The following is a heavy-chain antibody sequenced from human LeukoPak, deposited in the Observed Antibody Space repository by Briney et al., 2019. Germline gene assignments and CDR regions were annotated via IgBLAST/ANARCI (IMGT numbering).Heavy chain of an antibody. CDR3: ARWGYSSSWYDFDY. Sequence: SETLSLTCTVSGGSISSYYWSWIRQPPGKGLEWIGYIYYSGSTNYNPSLKSRVTISVDTSKNQFSLKLSSVTAADTAVYYCARWGYSSSWYDFDYWGQGTLVTVSS. J-gene: IGHJ4*02. V-gene: IGHV4-59*08. CDR2: IYYSGST. CDR1: GGSISSYY. D-gene: IGHD6-13*01.